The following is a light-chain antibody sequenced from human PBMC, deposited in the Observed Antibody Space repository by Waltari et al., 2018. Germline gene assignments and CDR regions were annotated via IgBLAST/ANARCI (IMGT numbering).Light chain of an antibody. CDR3: QQHGSLPAT. CDR1: QGVTGR. V-gene: IGKV3-20*01. J-gene: IGKJ1*01. CDR2: GTS. Sequence: EIVLTQSPGPRSFAPGERPTLSCRASQGVTGRLVWYQQKPGQAPRLLIYGTSSRATGIPDRFSGSGSGTDFSLTISRLEPEDFAVYYCQQHGSLPATFGQGTKVEVK.